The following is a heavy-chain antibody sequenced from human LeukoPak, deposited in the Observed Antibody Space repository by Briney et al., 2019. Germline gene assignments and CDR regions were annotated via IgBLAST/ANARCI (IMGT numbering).Heavy chain of an antibody. D-gene: IGHD4-23*01. CDR1: GFTISSYW. Sequence: GSLRLSCAASGFTISSYWMHWVRQAPGKGLVWVSRINSDGSSTRYADSVKGRFTISRDNAKNTLYLQMNSLRAEDTAVYYCARTHYGDNNHAFDIWGQGTMVTVSS. CDR3: ARTHYGDNNHAFDI. J-gene: IGHJ3*02. CDR2: INSDGSST. V-gene: IGHV3-74*01.